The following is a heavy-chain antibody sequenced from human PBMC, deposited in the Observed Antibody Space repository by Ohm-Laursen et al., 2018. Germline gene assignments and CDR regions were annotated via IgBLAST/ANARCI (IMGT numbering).Heavy chain of an antibody. D-gene: IGHD3-22*01. CDR2: IKQDGSEK. CDR1: GFTFSSYW. J-gene: IGHJ6*02. Sequence: SLRLSCSASGFTFSSYWMSWVRQAPGKGLEWVANIKQDGSEKYYVDSVKGRFTISRDNALNSLYLQMNSLRADDTAVYYCARVDSSVGGYYYYGMDVWGQGTTVTVSS. V-gene: IGHV3-7*03. CDR3: ARVDSSVGGYYYYGMDV.